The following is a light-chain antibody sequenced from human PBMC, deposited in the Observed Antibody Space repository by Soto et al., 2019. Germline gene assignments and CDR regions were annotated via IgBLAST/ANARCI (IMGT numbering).Light chain of an antibody. CDR1: QSLVYSNGYNY. CDR3: MHSLRTPLT. V-gene: IGKV2-28*01. Sequence: DVVMTQSPLSLSVTPGEPASISCRSSQSLVYSNGYNYLDWYLQKPGQSPQLLIYYGSNRASGVPDRFSGSGSGTDFTLTITSVEAEDVGVYFCMHSLRTPLTFGPGTKVDVK. J-gene: IGKJ3*01. CDR2: YGS.